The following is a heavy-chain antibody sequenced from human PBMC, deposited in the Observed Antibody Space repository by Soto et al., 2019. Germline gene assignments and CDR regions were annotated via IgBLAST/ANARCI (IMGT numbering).Heavy chain of an antibody. CDR2: IILPFGTP. J-gene: IGHJ4*02. CDR1: GTTFSNFA. V-gene: IGHV1-69*13. Sequence: SVKVSCKASGTTFSNFAIGWVRQAPGQGLEWMGGIILPFGTPNYAQKFQGRVTISADESMTTVYMELRGLRSGDTAVYYCAIYGGNSVYFAFWGQGTLVPVSS. CDR3: AIYGGNSVYFAF. D-gene: IGHD4-17*01.